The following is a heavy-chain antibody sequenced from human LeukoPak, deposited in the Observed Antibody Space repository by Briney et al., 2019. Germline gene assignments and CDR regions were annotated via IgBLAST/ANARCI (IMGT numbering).Heavy chain of an antibody. Sequence: SETLSLTCAVYGGSFSGYYWSWIRQPPGKGLEWIGEINHSGSTNYNPSLKSRVTISVDTSKNQFSLKLSPVTAEDTAVYYCARDYYDSSGYLFDYWGQGTLVTVSS. J-gene: IGHJ4*02. CDR2: INHSGST. D-gene: IGHD3-22*01. CDR3: ARDYYDSSGYLFDY. V-gene: IGHV4-34*01. CDR1: GGSFSGYY.